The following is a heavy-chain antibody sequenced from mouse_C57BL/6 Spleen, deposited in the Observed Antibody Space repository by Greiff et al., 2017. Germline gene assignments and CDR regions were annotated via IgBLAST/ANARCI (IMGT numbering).Heavy chain of an antibody. CDR3: ARSIITTVVARCAMDY. CDR1: GYTFTDYY. Sequence: VQLQQSGPELVKPGASVKISCKASGYTFTDYYMNWVKQSHGKSLEWIGDINPNNGGTSYNQKFKGKATLTVDKSSSTAYMALRSLTSEDSAVYYSARSIITTVVARCAMDYWGQGTSVTVSS. D-gene: IGHD1-1*01. CDR2: INPNNGGT. V-gene: IGHV1-26*01. J-gene: IGHJ4*01.